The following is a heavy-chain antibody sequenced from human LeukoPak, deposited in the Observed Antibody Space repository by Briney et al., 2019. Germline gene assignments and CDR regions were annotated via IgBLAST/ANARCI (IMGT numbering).Heavy chain of an antibody. CDR1: GFTFSRCS. J-gene: IGHJ3*02. CDR3: AKDRPYCSNTTCYINAFDI. V-gene: IGHV3-21*04. CDR2: ISSSSSYI. D-gene: IGHD2-2*02. Sequence: GGSLRLSCAASGFTFSRCSMNWVRQAPGKGLEWVSSISSSSSYIYYADSVKGRFTISRDNSKNTLYLQMNSLRAEDTAVYYCAKDRPYCSNTTCYINAFDIWGQGTLVTVSS.